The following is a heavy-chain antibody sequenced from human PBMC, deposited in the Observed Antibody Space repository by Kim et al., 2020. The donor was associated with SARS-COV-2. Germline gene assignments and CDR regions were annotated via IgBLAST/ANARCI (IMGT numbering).Heavy chain of an antibody. CDR1: GGTFSSYA. Sequence: SVKVSCKASGGTFSSYAISWVRQAPGQGLEWMGGIIPIFGTANYAQKFQGRVTITADESTSTAYMELSSLRSEDTAVYYCAREGESSGAFDIWGQGTMVTVSS. J-gene: IGHJ3*02. D-gene: IGHD1-26*01. V-gene: IGHV1-69*13. CDR2: IIPIFGTA. CDR3: AREGESSGAFDI.